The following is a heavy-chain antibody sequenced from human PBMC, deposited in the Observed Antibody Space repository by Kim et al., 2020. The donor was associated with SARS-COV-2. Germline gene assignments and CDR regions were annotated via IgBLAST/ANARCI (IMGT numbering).Heavy chain of an antibody. J-gene: IGHJ4*02. Sequence: GGSLRLSCAASGFSFSDIWMNWVRQAPGKGLEWVANINHDGSEIYYMDSVRGRFTISRDNAKKSLYLQMNSLRVEDTAGYYCTSLKAYWGQGTLVTVSS. D-gene: IGHD3-16*02. V-gene: IGHV3-7*01. CDR1: GFSFSDIW. CDR2: INHDGSEI. CDR3: TSLKAY.